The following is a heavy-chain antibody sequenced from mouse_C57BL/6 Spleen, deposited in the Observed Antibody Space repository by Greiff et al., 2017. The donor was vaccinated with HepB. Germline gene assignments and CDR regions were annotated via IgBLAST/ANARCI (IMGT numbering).Heavy chain of an antibody. D-gene: IGHD2-4*01. CDR3: ARWGYYDYDRFDY. CDR1: GYTFTSYW. CDR2: IDPSDSYT. V-gene: IGHV1-50*01. Sequence: VQLQQPGAELVKPGASVKLSCKASGYTFTSYWMQWVKQRPGQGLEWIGEIDPSDSYTNYNQKFKGKATLTVDTSSSTAYMQLSSLTSEDSAVYYCARWGYYDYDRFDYWGQGTTLTVSS. J-gene: IGHJ2*01.